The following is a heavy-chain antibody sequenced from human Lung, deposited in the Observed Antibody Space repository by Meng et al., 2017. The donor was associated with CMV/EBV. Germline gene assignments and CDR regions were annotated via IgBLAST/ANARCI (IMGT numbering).Heavy chain of an antibody. J-gene: IGHJ6*02. Sequence: RISCAASGFTFDDYAMHWVRQVPGKGLEWVAGITWNSGRIGYADSVKGRFTISRDNAKNSLYLQMNSLRAEDTAFYYCAKGLSGLNYYNGMDVWGRGTTVTVSS. V-gene: IGHV3-9*01. CDR2: ITWNSGRI. D-gene: IGHD1-26*01. CDR1: GFTFDDYA. CDR3: AKGLSGLNYYNGMDV.